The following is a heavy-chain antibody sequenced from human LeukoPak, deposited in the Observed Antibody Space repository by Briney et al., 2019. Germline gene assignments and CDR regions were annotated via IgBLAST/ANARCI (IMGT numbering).Heavy chain of an antibody. J-gene: IGHJ4*02. Sequence: PSETLSLTCTVSGGSISSSRYYCGWIRQPPGKGLEWIGRIYYSGSTDYNPSLKSRVTIAVDTSKNQFSLKLTSVTAADTAVYYCARLTDYWGQGTLVTVSS. CDR1: GGSISSSRYY. CDR3: ARLTDY. CDR2: IYYSGST. V-gene: IGHV4-39*01.